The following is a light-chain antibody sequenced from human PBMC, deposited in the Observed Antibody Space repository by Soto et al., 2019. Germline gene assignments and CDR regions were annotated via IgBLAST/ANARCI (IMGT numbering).Light chain of an antibody. CDR3: AAWDDTLSGRF. V-gene: IGLV1-47*01. Sequence: QAVVTQPPSASGTPGQRATISCSGSSSNIGSNYVYWYQQLPGTAPKLLIYRNNQRPSGVPDRFSGSKSGTSASLAISGLRSEDEADYYCAAWDDTLSGRFFGGGTKLTVL. J-gene: IGLJ2*01. CDR1: SSNIGSNY. CDR2: RNN.